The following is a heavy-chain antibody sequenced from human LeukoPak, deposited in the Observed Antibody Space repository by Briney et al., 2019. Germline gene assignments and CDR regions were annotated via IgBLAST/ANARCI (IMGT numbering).Heavy chain of an antibody. CDR1: GFTFSSYA. J-gene: IGHJ4*02. V-gene: IGHV3-23*01. CDR3: AKDYYDSSGYYSRLLFDY. D-gene: IGHD3-22*01. Sequence: GGSLRLSCAASGFTFSSYAMSWVRQAPGKGLEWVSAISGSGGSTYYADSVKGRFTISRDNSKDTLYLQMNSLRAEDTAVYYRAKDYYDSSGYYSRLLFDYWGQGTLVTVSS. CDR2: ISGSGGST.